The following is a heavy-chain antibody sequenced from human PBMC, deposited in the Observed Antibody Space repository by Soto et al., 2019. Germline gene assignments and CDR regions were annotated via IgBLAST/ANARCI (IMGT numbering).Heavy chain of an antibody. CDR1: GGSISSGGYY. CDR2: IYYSGST. Sequence: SETLSLTCTVSGGSISSGGYYWSWIRQHPGKGLEWIGYIYYSGSTYYNPSLKSRVTISVDTSKNQFSLKLSSVTAADTAVYYCAIHTSLTSRQYSFDSWGQGSLVTGSS. D-gene: IGHD2-2*01. J-gene: IGHJ4*02. CDR3: AIHTSLTSRQYSFDS. V-gene: IGHV4-31*03.